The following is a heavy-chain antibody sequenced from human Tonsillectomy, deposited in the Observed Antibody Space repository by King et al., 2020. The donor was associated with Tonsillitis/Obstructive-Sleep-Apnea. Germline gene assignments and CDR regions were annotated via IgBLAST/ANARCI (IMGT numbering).Heavy chain of an antibody. CDR1: GGSISSSNW. CDR2: IYHIGNT. CDR3: ASHYYYYYMDV. V-gene: IGHV4-4*02. J-gene: IGHJ6*03. Sequence: VQLQESGPGLVKPSGTLSLTCAVSGGSISSSNWWSWVRQPPGKGLEGIWEIYHIGNTNYNPSLTSRVTIAVDKSKNPFSLNLSSVTAADTAVYYCASHYYYYYMDVWGKGTTVTVSS.